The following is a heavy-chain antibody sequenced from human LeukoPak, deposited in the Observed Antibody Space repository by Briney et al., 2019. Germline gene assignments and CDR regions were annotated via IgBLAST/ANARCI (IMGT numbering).Heavy chain of an antibody. V-gene: IGHV4-34*01. CDR1: GGSFSGYY. CDR3: ARVVCCYDSSGYTNYFDY. D-gene: IGHD3-22*01. CDR2: INHSGST. Sequence: PSETLSLTCAVYGGSFSGYYWSWIRQPPGKGLEWIGEINHSGSTNYNPSPKSRVTISVDTSKNQFSLKLSSVTAADTAVYYCARVVCCYDSSGYTNYFDYWGQGTLVTVSS. J-gene: IGHJ4*02.